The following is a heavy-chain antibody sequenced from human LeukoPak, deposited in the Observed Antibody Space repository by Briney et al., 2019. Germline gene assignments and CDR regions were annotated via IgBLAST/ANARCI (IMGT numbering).Heavy chain of an antibody. CDR3: ARGRGTFSRVDSSSWYWFHT. CDR1: AYTFTSYD. Sequence: GASVKVSCKASAYTFTSYDGNCVRQATGQGLEWMGWMNPNSGNTGYAQMFRGRVTITSNTSISTAYLELSSLTSEDTAVYYCARGRGTFSRVDSSSWYWFHTWGQGTLVTVSS. J-gene: IGHJ5*02. CDR2: MNPNSGNT. D-gene: IGHD6-13*01. V-gene: IGHV1-8*03.